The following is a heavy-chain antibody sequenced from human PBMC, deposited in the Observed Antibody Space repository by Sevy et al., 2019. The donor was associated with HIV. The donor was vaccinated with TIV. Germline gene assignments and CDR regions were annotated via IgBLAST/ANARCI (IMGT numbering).Heavy chain of an antibody. Sequence: GGSLRLSCAASGFTFSSYGMHWVRQAPGKGLEWVAVISYDGSNKYYADSVKGRFTISKANCKKQLYLQRNSLRAEDTAVYYCAKELRGSGYLFDYWGQGTLVTVSS. V-gene: IGHV3-30*18. J-gene: IGHJ4*02. D-gene: IGHD5-12*01. CDR3: AKELRGSGYLFDY. CDR1: GFTFSSYG. CDR2: ISYDGSNK.